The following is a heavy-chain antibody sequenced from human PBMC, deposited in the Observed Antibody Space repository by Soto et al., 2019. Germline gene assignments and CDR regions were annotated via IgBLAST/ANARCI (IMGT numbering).Heavy chain of an antibody. CDR3: ARLDGSGRSLDY. CDR2: IYYSGST. Sequence: QVQLQESGPGLVKPSETLSLTCTVSGGSISSYYWSWIRQPPGKGLEWIGYIYYSGSTNYNPSLKSRVTLSVDTSKNQFSLKLSSVTAADTAVYYWARLDGSGRSLDYWGQGTLVTVSS. CDR1: GGSISSYY. D-gene: IGHD3-10*01. J-gene: IGHJ4*02. V-gene: IGHV4-59*08.